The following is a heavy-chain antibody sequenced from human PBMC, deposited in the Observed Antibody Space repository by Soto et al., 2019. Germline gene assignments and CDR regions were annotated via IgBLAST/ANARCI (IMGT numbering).Heavy chain of an antibody. CDR2: ISLSGTYT. V-gene: IGHV3-21*01. D-gene: IGHD4-17*01. CDR3: AKALNDYSDYDY. J-gene: IGHJ4*02. Sequence: LRLSCAASGFSFSSYNMNWVRQSPGKGLEWVSSISLSGTYTYYADSVKGRFTVSRDNAKDSLYLQMSNLRAADTAVYYCAKALNDYSDYDYWGQGTLVTVSS. CDR1: GFSFSSYN.